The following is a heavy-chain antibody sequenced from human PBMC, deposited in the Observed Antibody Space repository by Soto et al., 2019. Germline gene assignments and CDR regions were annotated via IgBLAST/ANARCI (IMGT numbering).Heavy chain of an antibody. Sequence: EVQLVESGGGLIQPGGSLRLSCAVSGFTVSNNYMSWVRQAPGKGLEGVSVIYSGGYTAYGDSVKGRFTISRDNSKNNIFLKMNSPRAGDAAVFYWATQRGGGGYWGQGTLVTVSS. J-gene: IGHJ4*02. CDR3: ATQRGGGGY. D-gene: IGHD6-25*01. CDR2: IYSGGYT. CDR1: GFTVSNNY. V-gene: IGHV3-53*01.